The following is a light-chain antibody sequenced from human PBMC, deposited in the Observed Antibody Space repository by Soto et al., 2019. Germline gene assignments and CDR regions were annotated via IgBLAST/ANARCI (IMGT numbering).Light chain of an antibody. Sequence: NFMLTQPHSVSESPGKTVTISCTRSSGSIASNYVQWYQQRPGSSPPTVIYDDNQRPSGVPDRFSGSIDSSSNSASLTISGLKNEDEAYYYCQSYDSSNQVFGGGTKLTVL. CDR1: SGSIASNY. CDR3: QSYDSSNQV. CDR2: DDN. J-gene: IGLJ3*02. V-gene: IGLV6-57*01.